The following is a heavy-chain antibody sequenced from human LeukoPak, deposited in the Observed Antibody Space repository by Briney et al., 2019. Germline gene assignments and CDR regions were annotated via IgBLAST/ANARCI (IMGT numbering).Heavy chain of an antibody. D-gene: IGHD3-9*01. J-gene: IGHJ4*02. CDR2: IYYSGST. V-gene: IGHV4-39*07. CDR1: GGSISSSSYY. Sequence: PSETLSLTCTVSGGSISSSSYYWGWIRQPPGKGLEWIGSIYYSGSTNYNPSLKSRVTISVDTSKNQFSLKLSSVTAADTAVYYCARGPPARYFDWLPPPHNFDYWGQGTLVTVSS. CDR3: ARGPPARYFDWLPPPHNFDY.